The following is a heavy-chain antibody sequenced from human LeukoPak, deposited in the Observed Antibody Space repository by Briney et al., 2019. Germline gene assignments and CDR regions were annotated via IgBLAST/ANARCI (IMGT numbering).Heavy chain of an antibody. CDR1: GFTFSSYA. CDR2: ISDNGGTT. D-gene: IGHD6-13*01. CDR3: AKDYGPKQLVFLDS. V-gene: IGHV3-23*01. J-gene: IGHJ4*02. Sequence: AGRSLRLSCAASGFTFSSYALSWVRQAPGKGLEWVSAISDNGGTTFYADSVKGRFTITRDNSKNTLYVQMNSLRGEDTAVYYCAKDYGPKQLVFLDSWGQGTLVTVSS.